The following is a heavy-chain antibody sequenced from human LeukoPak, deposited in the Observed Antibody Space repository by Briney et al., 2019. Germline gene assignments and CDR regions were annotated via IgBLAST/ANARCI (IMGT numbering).Heavy chain of an antibody. J-gene: IGHJ6*02. D-gene: IGHD1-1*01. Sequence: GESLKISCKGFGYSFSDYWIAWVRQMPGKGLEWMGIFFPGDSDTRYSPSLQGQVTISADKSINTAYLQWSSLKASDTALYYCARRGTWSNYYGMDVCGQGTTVTVSS. CDR1: GYSFSDYW. CDR2: FFPGDSDT. V-gene: IGHV5-51*01. CDR3: ARRGTWSNYYGMDV.